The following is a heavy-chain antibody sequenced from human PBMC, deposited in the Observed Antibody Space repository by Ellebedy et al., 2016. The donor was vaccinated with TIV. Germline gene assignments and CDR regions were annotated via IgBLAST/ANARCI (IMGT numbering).Heavy chain of an antibody. CDR1: GFTFSNYA. D-gene: IGHD1-14*01. CDR3: ARRLHGPGAFDI. J-gene: IGHJ3*02. CDR2: ISSSGRNI. Sequence: GGSLRLXXAASGFTFSNYAMNWVRQAPGKGLEWVSSISSSGRNIDHADSLKGRFSISRDNAKNSLYLQMNSLRAEDTAVYYCARRLHGPGAFDIWGLGTMVIVSS. V-gene: IGHV3-21*01.